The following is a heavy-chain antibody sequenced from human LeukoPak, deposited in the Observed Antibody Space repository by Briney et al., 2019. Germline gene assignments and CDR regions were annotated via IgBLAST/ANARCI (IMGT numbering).Heavy chain of an antibody. D-gene: IGHD3-22*01. Sequence: SETLSLTCTVSGGSISSYYWSWIRQPAGKGLEWIGRIYTSGSTNYNPSLKSRVTMSVDTSKNQFSLKLSSVTAADTAVYYCARGYDASGYYYRNWYFDLWGRGTLVTVSS. CDR3: ARGYDASGYYYRNWYFDL. J-gene: IGHJ2*01. V-gene: IGHV4-4*07. CDR1: GGSISSYY. CDR2: IYTSGST.